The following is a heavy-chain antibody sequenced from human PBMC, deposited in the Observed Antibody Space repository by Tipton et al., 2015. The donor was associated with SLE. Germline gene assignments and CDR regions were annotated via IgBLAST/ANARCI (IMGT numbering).Heavy chain of an antibody. CDR2: ISSSSSTI. V-gene: IGHV3-48*01. D-gene: IGHD6-6*01. Sequence: SLRLSCAASGFTFSSYSINWVRQAPGKGLEWVSYISSSSSTIYYADSVKGRFTISRDNAKNSLYLQMNSLRAEDTAVYYCAREKQLVPGVYYGMDVWGQGTTVTVSS. J-gene: IGHJ6*02. CDR3: AREKQLVPGVYYGMDV. CDR1: GFTFSSYS.